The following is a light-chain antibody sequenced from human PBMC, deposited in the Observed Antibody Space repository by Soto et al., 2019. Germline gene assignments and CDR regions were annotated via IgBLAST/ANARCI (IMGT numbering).Light chain of an antibody. J-gene: IGLJ1*01. CDR3: GADHGSVSNFVYV. CDR1: SGYSNYK. CDR2: VGTGGIVG. Sequence: QSVLTQPPSASASLGASVTLTCTLSSGYSNYKVDWYQQRPGKGPRFVMRVGTGGIVGSKGDGIPDRFSVLGSGLNRYLTIKNIQEEDESDYYCGADHGSVSNFVYVFGSGTKLTVL. V-gene: IGLV9-49*01.